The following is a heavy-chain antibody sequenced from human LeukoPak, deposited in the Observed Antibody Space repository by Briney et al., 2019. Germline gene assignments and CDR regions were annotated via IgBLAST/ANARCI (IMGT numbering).Heavy chain of an antibody. D-gene: IGHD6-6*01. CDR1: GFTFNFYT. CDR2: ISSSSNVI. V-gene: IGHV3-21*01. J-gene: IGHJ4*02. CDR3: ARNYRSSSSHFDY. Sequence: GGSLRLSCAASGFTFNFYTMNWVRQAPGKGLEWVSSISSSSNVIYYADLVKGRFTISRDNAKNSLYLQMNNLTAADTAVYYCARNYRSSSSHFDYWGQGSLVTVSS.